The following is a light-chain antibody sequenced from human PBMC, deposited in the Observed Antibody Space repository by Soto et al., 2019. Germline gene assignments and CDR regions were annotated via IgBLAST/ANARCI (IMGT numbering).Light chain of an antibody. V-gene: IGLV2-14*01. J-gene: IGLJ2*01. CDR1: SSDVGGYNY. Sequence: QSVLTQPASVSGSPGQSITISCTGTSSDVGGYNYVSWYQQHPGKAPKLMIYEVSNRPSGVSNRFSGSKSGNTASLTISGLKAEDEAHYYCNSYTRSSTLVFGAGTKVTVL. CDR2: EVS. CDR3: NSYTRSSTLV.